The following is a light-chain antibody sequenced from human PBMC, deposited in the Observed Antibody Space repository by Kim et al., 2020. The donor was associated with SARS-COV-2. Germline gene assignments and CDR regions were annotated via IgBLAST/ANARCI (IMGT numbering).Light chain of an antibody. CDR1: QPIANY. CDR2: DAS. V-gene: IGKV3-11*01. CDR3: QQRSNWPLT. Sequence: ETVLTQSPATLSLSPGDRATLSCRASQPIANYLAWYQQKPGQAPRLLISDASNRASDIPARFSGSGSGADFTLTISNLQPDDFAVYFCQQRSNWPLTFGGGTKVDIK. J-gene: IGKJ4*01.